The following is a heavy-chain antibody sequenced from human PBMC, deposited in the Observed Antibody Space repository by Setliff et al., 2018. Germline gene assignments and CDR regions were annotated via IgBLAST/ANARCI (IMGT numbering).Heavy chain of an antibody. V-gene: IGHV3-7*03. CDR3: ATSLGLTYYYDSSGYHHGGLFDY. CDR1: GFTFSSYW. Sequence: GGSLRLSCAASGFTFSSYWMNWVRQAPGKGLEWVANIKQDGSVKNYVDSVKGRFTISRDNAKNSLYLQMNSPRAEDTALYYCATSLGLTYYYDSSGYHHGGLFDYWGQGTLVTVSS. D-gene: IGHD3-22*01. J-gene: IGHJ4*02. CDR2: IKQDGSVK.